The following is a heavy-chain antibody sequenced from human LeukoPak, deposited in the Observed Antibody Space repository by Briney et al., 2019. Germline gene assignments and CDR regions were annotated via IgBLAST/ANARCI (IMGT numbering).Heavy chain of an antibody. D-gene: IGHD4-17*01. CDR3: ARDLRIDYGDYVDAFDI. J-gene: IGHJ3*02. V-gene: IGHV4-61*02. CDR1: GGSISSGSYY. Sequence: SETLSLTCTVSGGSISSGSYYWSWIRQPAGKGLEWIGRIYTSGSTNYNPSLKSRVTISVDTSKNQFSLKPSSVTAADTAVYYCARDLRIDYGDYVDAFDIWGQGTMVTVSS. CDR2: IYTSGST.